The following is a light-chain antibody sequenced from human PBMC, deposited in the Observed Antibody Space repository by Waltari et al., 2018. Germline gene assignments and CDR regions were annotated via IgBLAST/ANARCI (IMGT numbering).Light chain of an antibody. J-gene: IGKJ2*01. Sequence: DIQITQSPSALSASVGDTVTINCRTSRSVGGWMAWFQQKPDKAPRLLIYEASSLADGVPSRFSGSGSATEFTLTISGLQPDDFATYYCQQYNDLYSFGRGTKLEIK. V-gene: IGKV1-5*01. CDR2: EAS. CDR1: RSVGGW. CDR3: QQYNDLYS.